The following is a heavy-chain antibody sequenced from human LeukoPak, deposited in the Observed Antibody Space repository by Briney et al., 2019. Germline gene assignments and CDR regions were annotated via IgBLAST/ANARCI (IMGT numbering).Heavy chain of an antibody. Sequence: SETLSLTCAVSGGSLSGYYWTWIRQPPGKGLEWIGYIYYTGSTDYNPSLKSRVTMSVDTSKNQFSLKLSSVTAADTAVYYCARDRPAMAIDYWGQGTLVTVSS. V-gene: IGHV4-59*12. CDR3: ARDRPAMAIDY. D-gene: IGHD5-18*01. CDR2: IYYTGST. J-gene: IGHJ4*02. CDR1: GGSLSGYY.